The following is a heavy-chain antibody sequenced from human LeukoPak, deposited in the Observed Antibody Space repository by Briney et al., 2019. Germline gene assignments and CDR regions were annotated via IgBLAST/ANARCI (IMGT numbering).Heavy chain of an antibody. CDR1: GFTFRTFW. J-gene: IGHJ4*02. CDR2: IKQDGSEK. V-gene: IGHV3-7*01. Sequence: GGSLRLSCAASGFTFRTFWMSWVRQAPGKGLEWVANIKQDGSEKDYVDSVKGRFTISRDNAKNSLYLQMNSLRAEDTAVYYCVRSKDTWSSIRFDYWGQGTLVTVSS. CDR3: VRSKDTWSSIRFDY. D-gene: IGHD6-6*01.